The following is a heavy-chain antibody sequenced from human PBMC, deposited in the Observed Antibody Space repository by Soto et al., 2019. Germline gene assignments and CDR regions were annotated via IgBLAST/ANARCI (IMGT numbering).Heavy chain of an antibody. Sequence: GGSLRLSCAVSGFTFSSYEMNWVRQAPGKGLVWVSYIGTSGKTIYYADSVRGRFTISRDNAKNSLYLQMNSLRAEDTAVYFCARDPAIYSGKFDYGLDVWGRGTTVTVSS. V-gene: IGHV3-48*03. J-gene: IGHJ6*02. CDR1: GFTFSSYE. CDR3: ARDPAIYSGKFDYGLDV. D-gene: IGHD4-4*01. CDR2: IGTSGKTI.